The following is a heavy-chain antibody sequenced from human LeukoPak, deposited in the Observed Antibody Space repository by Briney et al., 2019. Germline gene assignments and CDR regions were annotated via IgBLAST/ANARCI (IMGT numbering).Heavy chain of an antibody. Sequence: GESLKISCKGSGYSFTSYWISWVRQMPGKGLEWMGRIDPSDSYTNFSPSFQGHVTISADKSISTAYLQWSSLKASDTAVYYCARLYYYDSSGKDYWGQGTLVTVSS. CDR2: IDPSDSYT. V-gene: IGHV5-10-1*01. J-gene: IGHJ4*02. CDR3: ARLYYYDSSGKDY. CDR1: GYSFTSYW. D-gene: IGHD3-22*01.